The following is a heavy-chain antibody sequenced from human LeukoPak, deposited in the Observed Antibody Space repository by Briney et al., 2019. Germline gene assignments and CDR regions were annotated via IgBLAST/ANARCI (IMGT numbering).Heavy chain of an antibody. Sequence: PSETLSLTCTVSGGSISSSSYYWGWIRQPPGTGLEWIGSIYYSGSTYYNPSLKSRVTISVDTSKNQFSLKLSSVTAADTALYYCARRMPSSGYSYDFWGLGTLVSVSS. CDR2: IYYSGST. D-gene: IGHD6-13*01. V-gene: IGHV4-39*01. CDR3: ARRMPSSGYSYDF. J-gene: IGHJ4*02. CDR1: GGSISSSSYY.